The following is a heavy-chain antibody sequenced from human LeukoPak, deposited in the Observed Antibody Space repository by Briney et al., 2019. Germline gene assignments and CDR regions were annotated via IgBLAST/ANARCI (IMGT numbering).Heavy chain of an antibody. D-gene: IGHD2-2*01. J-gene: IGHJ4*02. CDR1: GFTFSSYA. V-gene: IGHV3-23*01. Sequence: PGGSLRLSCAASGFTFSSYAMNWVRQAPGKGLEWVSAIKGSGSTHYAESARGRFTISRDNSKNTLFLQMNSLRAEDTAVYYCARVRDCSSTTCPLGGIDYWGQGTLVTVSS. CDR2: IKGSGST. CDR3: ARVRDCSSTTCPLGGIDY.